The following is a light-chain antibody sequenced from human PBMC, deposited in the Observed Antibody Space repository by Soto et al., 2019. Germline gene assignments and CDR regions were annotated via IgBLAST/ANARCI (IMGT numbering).Light chain of an antibody. Sequence: QLTQSPSTLSASVGDRVTITCRASQNIGKWLAWYQQKPGKAPNLLISDASRLESGVPSRFRGRGSGTEFTLTISSLQPDDFATYYCQHYNSYSEAFGQGTKVDIK. J-gene: IGKJ1*01. CDR1: QNIGKW. CDR3: QHYNSYSEA. V-gene: IGKV1-5*01. CDR2: DAS.